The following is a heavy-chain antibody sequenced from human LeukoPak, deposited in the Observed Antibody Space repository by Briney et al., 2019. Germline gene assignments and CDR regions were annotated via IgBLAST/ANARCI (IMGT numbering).Heavy chain of an antibody. CDR1: GFTFSSYS. J-gene: IGHJ4*02. V-gene: IGHV3-21*01. Sequence: GGSLRLSCAASGFTFSSYSMNWVRQAPGKGLEWVSSISSSSSYIYYADSVKGRFTISRDNAKNSLYLQMNSLRAEDTAVYYCARDLYGDYGTFDYWGQGTLVTVSS. CDR2: ISSSSSYI. D-gene: IGHD4-17*01. CDR3: ARDLYGDYGTFDY.